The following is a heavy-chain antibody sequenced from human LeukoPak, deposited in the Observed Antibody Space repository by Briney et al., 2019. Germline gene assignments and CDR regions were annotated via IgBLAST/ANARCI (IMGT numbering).Heavy chain of an antibody. D-gene: IGHD6-6*01. J-gene: IGHJ4*02. CDR1: GYSFSNYW. Sequence: GESLKISCKGSGYSFSNYWIGWVRQMPGKGLEWMAIINPGNSDTKYNPAFQGQVTISADKSISTAYLQWSSLKASDSAMYYCARRSSSVFWGQGTLVTVSS. CDR2: INPGNSDT. CDR3: ARRSSSVF. V-gene: IGHV5-51*01.